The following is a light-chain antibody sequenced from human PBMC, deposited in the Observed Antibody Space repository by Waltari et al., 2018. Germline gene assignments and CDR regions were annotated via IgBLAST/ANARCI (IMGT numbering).Light chain of an antibody. V-gene: IGKV1-12*01. CDR3: QEANSFPRAT. CDR2: AAS. J-gene: IGKJ4*01. Sequence: DIQLTQSPSSVSASVGDTVTIACRASQAISNQLAWYQQRAGKAPKLLIFAASTLQGGVPSRFSGSGSGTDFTLTINSLQPEDFATYYCQEANSFPRATFGGGTKVEIK. CDR1: QAISNQ.